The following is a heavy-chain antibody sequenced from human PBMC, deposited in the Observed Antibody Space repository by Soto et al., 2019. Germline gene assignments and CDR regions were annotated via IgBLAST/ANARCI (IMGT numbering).Heavy chain of an antibody. CDR3: ARDPPASGDILTGYYHGY. D-gene: IGHD3-9*01. CDR1: GGTFSSYT. Sequence: SVKVSCKASGGTFSSYTISWVRQAPGQGLEWMGRIIPILGIANYAQKFQGRVTITADKSTSTAYMELSSLRSEDTAVYYCARDPPASGDILTGYYHGYWGQGTLVTVSS. CDR2: IIPILGIA. J-gene: IGHJ4*02. V-gene: IGHV1-69*04.